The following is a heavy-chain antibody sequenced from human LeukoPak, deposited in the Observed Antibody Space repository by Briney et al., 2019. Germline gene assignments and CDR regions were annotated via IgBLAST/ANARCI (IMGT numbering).Heavy chain of an antibody. V-gene: IGHV1-18*01. CDR1: GYTFSSFG. CDR3: ARAPKDYYYYGMDV. Sequence: GASVKVSCKASGYTFSSFGITWVRQAPGQGLEWMGWISAYNGITNYTQSLQGRVTMTTDTSTSTAYMELRSLRSDDTAVYYCARAPKDYYYYGMDVWGQGTTVTVSS. J-gene: IGHJ6*02. CDR2: ISAYNGIT.